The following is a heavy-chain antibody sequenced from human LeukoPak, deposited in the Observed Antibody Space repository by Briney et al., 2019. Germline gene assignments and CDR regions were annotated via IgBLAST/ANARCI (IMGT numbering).Heavy chain of an antibody. Sequence: SQTLSLTCTVSGCSITSGGYYWSWIGQHPGKGLEWIGYIYYSGNTYYNPSLKSRVTISVDTSKNHFSLKLSSVTAADTAVYYCARIRYSSTTDYWGQGTLVTVSS. CDR2: IYYSGNT. J-gene: IGHJ4*02. CDR3: ARIRYSSTTDY. V-gene: IGHV4-31*03. CDR1: GCSITSGGYY. D-gene: IGHD6-13*01.